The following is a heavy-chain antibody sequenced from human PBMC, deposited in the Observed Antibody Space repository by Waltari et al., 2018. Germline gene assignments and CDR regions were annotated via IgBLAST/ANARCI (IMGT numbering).Heavy chain of an antibody. Sequence: QVQLQQWGAGLLKPSETLSLTCAVYGGSFSGYYWRWLRQPPGKGLEWIGEINHSGSTNYNPSLKSRVTISVDTSKNQFSLKLSSVTAADTAVYYCARSYLGGWYYFDYWGQGTLVTVSS. D-gene: IGHD6-19*01. J-gene: IGHJ4*02. V-gene: IGHV4-34*01. CDR2: INHSGST. CDR3: ARSYLGGWYYFDY. CDR1: GGSFSGYY.